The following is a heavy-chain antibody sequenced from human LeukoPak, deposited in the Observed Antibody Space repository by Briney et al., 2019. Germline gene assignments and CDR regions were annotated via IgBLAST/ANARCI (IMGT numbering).Heavy chain of an antibody. D-gene: IGHD3-10*01. V-gene: IGHV1-69*06. CDR2: IIPIFGTA. CDR1: GYTFTGYY. J-gene: IGHJ4*02. CDR3: ARAMVRGVTLLYYFDY. Sequence: ASVKVSCKASGYTFTGYYMHWVRQAPGQGLEWMGGIIPIFGTANYAQKFQGRVTITADKSTSTAYMELSSLRSEDTAVYYCARAMVRGVTLLYYFDYWGQGTLVTVSS.